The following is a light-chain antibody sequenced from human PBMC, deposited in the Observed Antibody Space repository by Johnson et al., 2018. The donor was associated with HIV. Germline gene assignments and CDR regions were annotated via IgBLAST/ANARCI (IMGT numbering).Light chain of an antibody. CDR1: SSNIGNNY. Sequence: QSVLTKPPSVSAAPGQKVTISCSGSSSNIGNNYVSWYQQLPGTAPKLLIYDNNERPSGIPDRFSGSKSGTSATLGITGLQTGDEADYYCGTWDSSLSPDVFGAGTKVTVI. J-gene: IGLJ1*01. CDR2: DNN. V-gene: IGLV1-51*01. CDR3: GTWDSSLSPDV.